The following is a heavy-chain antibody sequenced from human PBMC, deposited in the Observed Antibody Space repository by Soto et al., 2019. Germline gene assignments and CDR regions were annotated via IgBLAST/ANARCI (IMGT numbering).Heavy chain of an antibody. D-gene: IGHD2-15*01. Sequence: SLRLSCAASGFNFNKYGMHWVRQAPGKGLEWVAYVSSDGSNQYYADSVKGRFTISRDNSKSTLYLQLDSLRVDDTAVYYCAKDRVIRLLPIWPDPWGQGTLVTVSS. CDR1: GFNFNKYG. CDR3: AKDRVIRLLPIWPDP. CDR2: VSSDGSNQ. J-gene: IGHJ5*02. V-gene: IGHV3-30*18.